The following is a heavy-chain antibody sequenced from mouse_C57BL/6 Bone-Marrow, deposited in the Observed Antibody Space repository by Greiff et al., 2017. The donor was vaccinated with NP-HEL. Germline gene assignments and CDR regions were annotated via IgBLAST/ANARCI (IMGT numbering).Heavy chain of an antibody. Sequence: VQLQQSGAELVRPGASVKLSCKASGYTFTDYYINWVKQRPGQGLEWIARIYPGSGNTYYNEKFKGKATLTAEKSSSTAYMQLSSLTSEDSAVYFCADGSFAYWGQGTLVTVSA. V-gene: IGHV1-76*01. CDR3: ADGSFAY. CDR1: GYTFTDYY. D-gene: IGHD2-3*01. J-gene: IGHJ3*01. CDR2: IYPGSGNT.